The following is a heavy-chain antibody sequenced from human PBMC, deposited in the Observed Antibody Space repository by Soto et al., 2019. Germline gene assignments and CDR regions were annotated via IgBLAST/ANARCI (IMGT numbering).Heavy chain of an antibody. CDR1: GYTITSYA. J-gene: IGHJ5*02. Sequence: GASVKVSCTDSGYTITSYARHWVRQAPGQRLEWMGWINAGNGNTKYSQKFQGRVTITRDTSASTAYMELSSLRSEDTAVYYCARATRKNYDILTGYYLEYDPWGQGTLVTVSS. D-gene: IGHD3-9*01. CDR2: INAGNGNT. CDR3: ARATRKNYDILTGYYLEYDP. V-gene: IGHV1-3*01.